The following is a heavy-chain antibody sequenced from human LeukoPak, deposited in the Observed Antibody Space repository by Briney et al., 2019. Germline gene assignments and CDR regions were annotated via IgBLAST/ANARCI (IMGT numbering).Heavy chain of an antibody. J-gene: IGHJ4*02. CDR3: ARRAGAYSHPYDY. D-gene: IGHD4/OR15-4a*01. Sequence: GGSLRLSCTVSGFTVSSNSMSWVRQAPGKGLEWVSFIYSGDTHYSGPVKGRFTISRDHSKNTLYLQMNSLRAEDTAVYYCARRAGAYSHPYDYWGQGTLVTVSS. CDR1: GFTVSSNS. CDR2: IYSGDT. V-gene: IGHV3-53*01.